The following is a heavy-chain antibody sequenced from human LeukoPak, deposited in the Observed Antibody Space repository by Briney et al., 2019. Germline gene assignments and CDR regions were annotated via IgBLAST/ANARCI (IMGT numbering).Heavy chain of an antibody. CDR1: GVSLSTSGVG. V-gene: IGHV2-5*02. J-gene: IGHJ3*02. D-gene: IGHD5-18*01. Sequence: SGPALVKPTQTLTLTCSLSGVSLSTSGVGVGWIRQPPGKALEWLALIYWDDDSRYSPSLKSRLTIAKDTSKNQVVLTLTNMDSVDTATYYCAHSQVFSYGSFHDAYDIWGLGMLVTVSS. CDR3: AHSQVFSYGSFHDAYDI. CDR2: IYWDDDS.